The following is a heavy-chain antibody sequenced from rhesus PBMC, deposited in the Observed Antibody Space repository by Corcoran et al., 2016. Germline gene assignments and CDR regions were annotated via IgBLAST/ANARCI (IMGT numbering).Heavy chain of an antibody. D-gene: IGHD3-3*01. V-gene: IGHV2-1*01. CDR1: GFSLRTSGMG. J-gene: IGHJ4*01. Sequence: QVTLKESGPALGKPTQTLTLTCATSGFSLRTSGMGEGWSRQPPGKTLEWLAHIFWDDDKRYSTSLKSRLTISKDTSKNQVVLTMTNMDPVDTATYYCARQTYYNFWSGYYYFDYWGQGVLVTVSS. CDR3: ARQTYYNFWSGYYYFDY. CDR2: IFWDDDK.